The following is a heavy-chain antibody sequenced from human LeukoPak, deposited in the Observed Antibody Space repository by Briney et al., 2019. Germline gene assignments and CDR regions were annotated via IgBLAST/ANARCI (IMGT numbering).Heavy chain of an antibody. CDR1: GFTFSTDW. CDR3: ARDRTIYSSNWYDALDI. CDR2: IKEDGSEK. V-gene: IGHV3-7*03. D-gene: IGHD6-13*01. J-gene: IGHJ3*02. Sequence: GGSLRLSCAASGFTFSTDWMAWVRQAPGXGLEWVANIKEDGSEKNYVDSVKGRFTISRDNANNSLSLQMNSLRAEDTAVYYCARDRTIYSSNWYDALDIWGQGTMVTVSS.